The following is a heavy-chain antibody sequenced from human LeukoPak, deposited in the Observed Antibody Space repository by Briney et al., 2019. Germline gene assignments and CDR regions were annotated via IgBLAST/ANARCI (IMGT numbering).Heavy chain of an antibody. V-gene: IGHV3-7*01. CDR3: AKDIVGGGNDY. CDR1: GFTFSSYW. Sequence: GGSLRLSCAASGFTFSSYWMTWVRQAPGKGLEWVATLKQDGSEKKYVDSVKGRFTISRDNAKNSIYLQMNSLRVEDTAIYYCAKDIVGGGNDYWGQGTLVTVSS. CDR2: LKQDGSEK. J-gene: IGHJ4*02. D-gene: IGHD2-15*01.